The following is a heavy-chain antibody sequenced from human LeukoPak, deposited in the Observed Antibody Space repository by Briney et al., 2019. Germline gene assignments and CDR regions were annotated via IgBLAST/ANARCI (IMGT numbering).Heavy chain of an antibody. CDR3: TVTGAGTLTMTEGWFDP. D-gene: IGHD3-22*01. CDR1: GFTFGDYA. CDR2: IRSNAYGGAT. V-gene: IGHV3-49*04. Sequence: GGSLRLSCTASGFTFGDYAMSWVRQAPGRGLEWVGFIRSNAYGGATEYAASVKGRFTISRDDSQSIAYLQMDSLKIEDTAMYYCTVTGAGTLTMTEGWFDPWGQGTLVTVSS. J-gene: IGHJ5*02.